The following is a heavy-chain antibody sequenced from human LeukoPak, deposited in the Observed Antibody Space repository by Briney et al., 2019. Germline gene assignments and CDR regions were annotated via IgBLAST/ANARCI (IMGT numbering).Heavy chain of an antibody. D-gene: IGHD3-22*01. CDR1: GGTFSSYA. Sequence: GASVKVSCKASGGTFSSYAISWVRQAPGQGLEWMGWISAYNGNTNYAQKLQGRVTMTTDTSTSTAYMELRSLRSDDTAVYYCARGGAYDSSGEPYYFDYWGQGTLVTVSS. J-gene: IGHJ4*02. CDR2: ISAYNGNT. V-gene: IGHV1-18*01. CDR3: ARGGAYDSSGEPYYFDY.